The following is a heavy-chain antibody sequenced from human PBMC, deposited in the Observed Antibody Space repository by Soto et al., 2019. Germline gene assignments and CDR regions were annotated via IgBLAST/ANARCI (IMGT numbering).Heavy chain of an antibody. D-gene: IGHD5-12*01. CDR2: INSSGGST. CDR1: GYSFISHY. V-gene: IGHV1-46*03. CDR3: ARDKVSGYGSFDY. Sequence: QVQLVQSGAEVRKPGASVKVSCKASGYSFISHYMHWVRQAPGQGLEWMGIINSSGGSTSYAQKFQGRVTMTRDTSMSTVYMELSSLRSEDTAVYYCARDKVSGYGSFDYWGQGTLVTVSS. J-gene: IGHJ4*02.